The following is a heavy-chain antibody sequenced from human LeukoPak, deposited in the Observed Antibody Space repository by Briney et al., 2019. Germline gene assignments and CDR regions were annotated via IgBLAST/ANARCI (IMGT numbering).Heavy chain of an antibody. CDR3: ARDLSSTANWEFDY. CDR2: INPNSGGA. D-gene: IGHD7-27*01. Sequence: ASVKVSCKASGYTFTGYFIHWVRQAPGRGLEWMGRINPNSGGAEYEQNFQGRVTMTRDTSINTAYMTLSGPTFDDTAMYYCARDLSSTANWEFDYWGQGTVVTVSS. CDR1: GYTFTGYF. V-gene: IGHV1-2*06. J-gene: IGHJ4*02.